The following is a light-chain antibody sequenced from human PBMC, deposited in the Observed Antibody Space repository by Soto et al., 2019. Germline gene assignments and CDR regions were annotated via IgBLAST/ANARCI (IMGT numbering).Light chain of an antibody. J-gene: IGLJ2*01. CDR3: CSYAGSSSHVV. CDR2: EGS. V-gene: IGLV2-23*01. Sequence: QSALTQPASVSGSPGQSITISCTGTSSDVGSYNLVSWYQQHPGKDPKLMIYEGSKRASGVSNRFSGYKSGNTASLTISGLQAEDEADYYCCSYAGSSSHVVFGGGTKLTVL. CDR1: SSDVGSYNL.